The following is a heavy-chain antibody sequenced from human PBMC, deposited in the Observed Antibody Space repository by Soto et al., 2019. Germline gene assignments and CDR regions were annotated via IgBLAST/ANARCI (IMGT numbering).Heavy chain of an antibody. CDR2: ISSSSSYI. J-gene: IGHJ3*02. CDR3: ATIFGVVILDAFDI. CDR1: GFTFSSYS. V-gene: IGHV3-21*01. Sequence: EVQLVESGGGLVKPGGSLRLSCAASGFTFSSYSMNWVRQAPGKGLEWVSSISSSSSYIYYADSVKGRFTISRDNAKKSLYLQMNSLRAEDTAVYYCATIFGVVILDAFDIWGQGTMVTVSS. D-gene: IGHD3-3*01.